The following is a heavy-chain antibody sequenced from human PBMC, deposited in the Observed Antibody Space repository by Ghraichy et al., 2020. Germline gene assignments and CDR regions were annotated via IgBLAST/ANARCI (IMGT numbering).Heavy chain of an antibody. CDR3: ARLILGGDGYRFDY. CDR2: IYTSGST. D-gene: IGHD5-24*01. J-gene: IGHJ4*02. Sequence: SETLSLTCTVSGGSISSYYWSWIRQPPGKGLEWIGYIYTSGSTNYNPSLKSRVTISVDTSKNQFSLKLSSVTAADTAVYYCARLILGGDGYRFDYWGQGTLVTVSS. CDR1: GGSISSYY. V-gene: IGHV4-4*09.